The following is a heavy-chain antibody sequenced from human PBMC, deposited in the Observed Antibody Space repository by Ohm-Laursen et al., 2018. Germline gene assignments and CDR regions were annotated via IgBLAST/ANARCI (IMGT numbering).Heavy chain of an antibody. CDR2: ISNVVSVT. V-gene: IGHV3-48*03. D-gene: IGHD3-3*01. Sequence: GSLRLSCAASGFTFSSYEMNWVRQAPGKGLEWISYISNVVSVTWYADSVKGRFTVSRDNAKNSLYLQLNSLRAEDTAVYYCARGWSGHYAIDYWGQGTLVTVSS. CDR1: GFTFSSYE. CDR3: ARGWSGHYAIDY. J-gene: IGHJ4*02.